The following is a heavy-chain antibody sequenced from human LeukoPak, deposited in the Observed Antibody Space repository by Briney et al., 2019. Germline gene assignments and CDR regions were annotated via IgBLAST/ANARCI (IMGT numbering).Heavy chain of an antibody. CDR3: ARQLCSGLDY. Sequence: SETLSLTCTVSGGSINSDSYYWGWIRQPPGKGLEWIATISYRGSIYYNPSLKSRITISVDTSKNQISLRLRSVTAADTAVFYCARQLCSGLDYWGQGTPVTVSS. J-gene: IGHJ4*02. V-gene: IGHV4-39*01. CDR1: GGSINSDSYY. CDR2: ISYRGSI. D-gene: IGHD3-16*01.